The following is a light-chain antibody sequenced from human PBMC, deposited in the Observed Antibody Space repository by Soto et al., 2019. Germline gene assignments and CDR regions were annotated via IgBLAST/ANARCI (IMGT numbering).Light chain of an antibody. CDR3: QQSNSAPLT. CDR2: SAS. J-gene: IGKJ4*01. CDR1: QSISTF. V-gene: IGKV1-39*01. Sequence: DIQMTQSPSSLSASVGDRVTITCRASQSISTFLLWYQQKPGKAPKLLIYSASSLQSGVPSRFSGSGSGKDFTLTISSLQPEDFATYHCQQSNSAPLTFGGGTKVEIK.